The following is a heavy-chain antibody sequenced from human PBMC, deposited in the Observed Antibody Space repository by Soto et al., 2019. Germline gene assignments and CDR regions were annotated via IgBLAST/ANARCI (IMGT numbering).Heavy chain of an antibody. J-gene: IGHJ6*02. D-gene: IGHD2-15*01. CDR2: IYPGDSDT. V-gene: IGHV5-51*01. Sequence: GESLKISCKGSGYSFTSYWIGWVRQMPGKGLEWMGIIYPGDSDTRYSPSFQGQVTISADKSISTAYLQWSSLKASDTAMYYCASTNCSGGSCYPGYYYYGMDVWGQGTTVTVSS. CDR1: GYSFTSYW. CDR3: ASTNCSGGSCYPGYYYYGMDV.